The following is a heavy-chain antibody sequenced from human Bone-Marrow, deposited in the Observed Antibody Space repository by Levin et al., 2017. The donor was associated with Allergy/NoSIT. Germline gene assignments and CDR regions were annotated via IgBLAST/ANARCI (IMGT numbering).Heavy chain of an antibody. Sequence: GESLKISCAASGFTFSSYAMHWVRQAPGKGLEWVAVISYDGSNKYYADSVKGRFTISRDNSKNTLYLQMNSLRAEDTAVYYCARDPSYYDRGVYFDYWGQGTLVTVSS. CDR3: ARDPSYYDRGVYFDY. D-gene: IGHD3-22*01. J-gene: IGHJ4*02. V-gene: IGHV3-30-3*01. CDR1: GFTFSSYA. CDR2: ISYDGSNK.